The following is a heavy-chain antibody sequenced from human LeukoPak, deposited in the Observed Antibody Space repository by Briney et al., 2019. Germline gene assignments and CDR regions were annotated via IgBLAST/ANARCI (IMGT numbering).Heavy chain of an antibody. CDR2: ISRDGGST. J-gene: IGHJ4*02. CDR3: ARGGYSYGYFDY. V-gene: IGHV3-64*01. Sequence: GGSLRLSCAASGFTFSTYAMHWVRQAPGKGLEYVSAISRDGGSTYYANSVKGRFTISRDNSKNTLYLQMGSLRAEDMAVYYCARGGYSYGYFDYWGQGTLVTVSS. D-gene: IGHD5-18*01. CDR1: GFTFSTYA.